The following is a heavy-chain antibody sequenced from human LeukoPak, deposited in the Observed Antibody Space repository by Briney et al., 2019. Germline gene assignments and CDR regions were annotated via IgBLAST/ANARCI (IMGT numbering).Heavy chain of an antibody. D-gene: IGHD5/OR15-5a*01. Sequence: GRSLRLSCAASGFTFSNYWMYWVRQAPGKGLVWVSRLNNDGTSTSYADSVKGRFTISRDNAKNTVYLQMNSLRAEDTALYYCSRDLPYYGMDVWGQGTTVTVSS. CDR2: LNNDGTST. V-gene: IGHV3-74*01. CDR1: GFTFSNYW. CDR3: SRDLPYYGMDV. J-gene: IGHJ6*02.